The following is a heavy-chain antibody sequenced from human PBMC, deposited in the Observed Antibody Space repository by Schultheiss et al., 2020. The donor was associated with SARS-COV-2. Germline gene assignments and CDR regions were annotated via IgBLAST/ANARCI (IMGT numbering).Heavy chain of an antibody. V-gene: IGHV3-48*04. Sequence: GGSLRLSCAASGFTFSSYSMNWVRQAPWKGLEWVSYISSSGSTIYYADSVKGRFTISRDNAKNSLYLQMNSLRAEDTAVYYCAREGPSPDHGSGTAYYYYYYMDVWGKGTTVTVSS. CDR3: AREGPSPDHGSGTAYYYYYYMDV. CDR2: ISSSGSTI. CDR1: GFTFSSYS. J-gene: IGHJ6*03. D-gene: IGHD3-10*01.